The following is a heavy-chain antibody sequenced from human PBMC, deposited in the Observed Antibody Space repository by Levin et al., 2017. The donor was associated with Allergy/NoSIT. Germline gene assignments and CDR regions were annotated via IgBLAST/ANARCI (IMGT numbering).Heavy chain of an antibody. Sequence: PGGFLRLSCAASGFTFSSYAMSWVRQAPGEGLEWVSAVSGDGGRTWYADSVRGRFTISRDNSKNTLCLHMSSLRAEDTAVYYCAKEGSGSYSENWGQGTLVTVSS. D-gene: IGHD1-26*01. V-gene: IGHV3-23*01. CDR1: GFTFSSYA. CDR2: VSGDGGRT. CDR3: AKEGSGSYSEN. J-gene: IGHJ4*02.